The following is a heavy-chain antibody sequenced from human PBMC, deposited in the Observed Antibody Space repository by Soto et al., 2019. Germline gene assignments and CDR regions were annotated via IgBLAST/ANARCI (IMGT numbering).Heavy chain of an antibody. Sequence: PSETLSLTCTVSGGSISSGGYYWSWIRQHPGKGLEWIGYIYYSGSTYYNPSLKSRVTISVDTSKNQFSLKLSSVTAADTAVYYCARTGWELLPFDYWGQGTLVTVSS. CDR1: GGSISSGGYY. V-gene: IGHV4-30-4*08. CDR3: ARTGWELLPFDY. J-gene: IGHJ4*02. D-gene: IGHD1-26*01. CDR2: IYYSGST.